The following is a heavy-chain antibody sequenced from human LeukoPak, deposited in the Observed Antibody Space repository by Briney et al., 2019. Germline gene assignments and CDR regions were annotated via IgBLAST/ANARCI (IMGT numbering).Heavy chain of an antibody. J-gene: IGHJ6*03. CDR2: INHSGST. Sequence: SETLSLTWAVYGGSFSGYYWSWIRQPPGKGLEWIGEINHSGSTNYNPSLKRRVTISVDTSKNQFSLKLSSVTAADTAVYYCARMARYSYGYLYYHYYMDVWGKGTTVTVSS. D-gene: IGHD5-18*01. CDR3: ARMARYSYGYLYYHYYMDV. V-gene: IGHV4-34*01. CDR1: GGSFSGYY.